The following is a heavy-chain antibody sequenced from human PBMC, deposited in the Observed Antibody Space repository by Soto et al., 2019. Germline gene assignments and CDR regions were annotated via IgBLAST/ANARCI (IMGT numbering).Heavy chain of an antibody. CDR3: ARRAPYFYYGMDV. CDR1: GYTFTGYY. J-gene: IGHJ6*02. V-gene: IGHV1-2*02. Sequence: QVQLVQSGAEVKKPGASVKVSCKASGYTFTGYYIHWVRQAPGQGLEWMVWINPHSGDTNYARKFKGRVTMTRDTSISTAYMELDRLESDDTAVYYCARRAPYFYYGMDVWGQGTTVTVSS. CDR2: INPHSGDT.